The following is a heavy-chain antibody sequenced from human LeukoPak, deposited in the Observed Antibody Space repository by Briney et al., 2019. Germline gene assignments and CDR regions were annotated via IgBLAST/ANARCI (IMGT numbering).Heavy chain of an antibody. V-gene: IGHV1-58*02. Sequence: SVKVSCKASGFTFTSFAIQWVRQARGQRLEWIGWIVVGTGNTKYAQKFQGRVTITRDMSTSTAYMELNSLRSEDSAVYYCAADVIPGPKGFDPWGQGTLVTVSS. J-gene: IGHJ5*02. CDR1: GFTFTSFA. CDR2: IVVGTGNT. D-gene: IGHD2-21*01. CDR3: AADVIPGPKGFDP.